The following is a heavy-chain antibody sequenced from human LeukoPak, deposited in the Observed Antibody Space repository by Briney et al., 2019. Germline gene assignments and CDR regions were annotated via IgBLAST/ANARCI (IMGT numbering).Heavy chain of an antibody. CDR2: ITGSSGII. Sequence: GGSLRLSCRASGFIFSNYEMNWVRQAPGKGLEWLSYITGSSGIIYYADSVKGRFTISRDNAKNSLYLQMNSLRAEDTAVYYCARNYGDFGRYYYMDVWGKGTTVIVSS. V-gene: IGHV3-48*01. J-gene: IGHJ6*03. CDR3: ARNYGDFGRYYYMDV. D-gene: IGHD4-17*01. CDR1: GFIFSNYE.